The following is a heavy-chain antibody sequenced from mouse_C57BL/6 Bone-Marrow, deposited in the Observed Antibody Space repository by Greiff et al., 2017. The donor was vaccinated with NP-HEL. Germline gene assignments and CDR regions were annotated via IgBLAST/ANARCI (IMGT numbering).Heavy chain of an antibody. D-gene: IGHD3-3*01. Sequence: EVKLVESGEGLVKPGGSLKLSCAASGFTFSSYAMSWVRQTPEKRLEWVAYISSGGDYISYADTVKGRFTISRDNARNTLYLQMSSLKSEDTAMYYCTRDLGNSWFAYWGQGTLVTVSA. CDR3: TRDLGNSWFAY. V-gene: IGHV5-9-1*02. CDR2: ISSGGDYI. CDR1: GFTFSSYA. J-gene: IGHJ3*01.